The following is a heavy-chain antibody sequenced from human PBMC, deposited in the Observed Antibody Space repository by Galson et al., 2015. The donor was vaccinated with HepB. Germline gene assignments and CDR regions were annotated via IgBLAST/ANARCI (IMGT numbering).Heavy chain of an antibody. D-gene: IGHD4-17*01. V-gene: IGHV3-53*01. J-gene: IGHJ4*02. CDR1: GFTVSNNY. Sequence: SLRLSCAVSGFTVSNNYMSWVRQAPGKGLEWVSIIYSGGNTYHADSVKGRFTTSRDNSNNIVYLQMNRLRAEDTAVYYCARRGYGDYSPLDYWGQGTLVTVSS. CDR2: IYSGGNT. CDR3: ARRGYGDYSPLDY.